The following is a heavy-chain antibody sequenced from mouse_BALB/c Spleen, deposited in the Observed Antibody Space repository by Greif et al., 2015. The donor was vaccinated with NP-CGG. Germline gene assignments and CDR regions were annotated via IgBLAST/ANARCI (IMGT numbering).Heavy chain of an antibody. J-gene: IGHJ4*01. D-gene: IGHD4-1*01. Sequence: VQLVESGPELVKPGASVKISCKASGYTFTDYYINWVKQKPGQGLEWIGWTYPGSGNSKYNEKFKGKATLTVDTSSSTAYMQLSSLTSEDTAVYFCARRTGKEAMDYWGQGTSVTVSS. CDR2: TYPGSGNS. CDR1: GYTFTDYY. V-gene: IGHV1-84*02. CDR3: ARRTGKEAMDY.